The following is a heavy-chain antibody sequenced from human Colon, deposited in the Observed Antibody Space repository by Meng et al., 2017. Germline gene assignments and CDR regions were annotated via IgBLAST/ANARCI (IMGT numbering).Heavy chain of an antibody. CDR1: GGAFSDDN. Sequence: QWHIQHWGAGLVKPSDTLSLTCAVYGGAFSDDNWSVVRQPPGKGLEWIGEIHPTGSTNCNPSLKSRVSISVDTSKNHFSLKVSSVTAADTAMYYSARGMDKAKTGYWGQGTLVTVSS. D-gene: IGHD5-18*01. CDR2: IHPTGST. CDR3: ARGMDKAKTGY. J-gene: IGHJ4*02. V-gene: IGHV4-34*01.